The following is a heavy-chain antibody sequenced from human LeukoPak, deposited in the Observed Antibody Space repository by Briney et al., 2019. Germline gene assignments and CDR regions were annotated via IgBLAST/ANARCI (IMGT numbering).Heavy chain of an antibody. CDR2: ISYDGSNK. CDR1: GFTFSSYA. Sequence: PGGSLTLSRAACGFTFSSYAMHWVRQAPGKGREWVAVISYDGSNKYYADSVKGRFTISRDNYNNTLYLQMNSLRAEDTAVYYCASLVLTMVRGVSPRADYWGQGTLVTVSS. V-gene: IGHV3-30*04. D-gene: IGHD3-10*01. J-gene: IGHJ4*02. CDR3: ASLVLTMVRGVSPRADY.